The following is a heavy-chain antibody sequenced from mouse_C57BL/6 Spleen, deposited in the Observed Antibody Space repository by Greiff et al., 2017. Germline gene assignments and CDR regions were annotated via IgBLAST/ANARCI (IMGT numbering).Heavy chain of an antibody. CDR3: ARLGGYDYYAMDY. CDR2: IDPSDSYT. Sequence: QVQLQQPGAELVRPGTSVKLSCKASGYTFTSYWMHWVKQRPGQGLEWIGVIDPSDSYTNYNQKFKGKATLTVDTSSSTAYMQLSSLTSEDSAVYYCARLGGYDYYAMDYWGQGTSVTVSS. CDR1: GYTFTSYW. V-gene: IGHV1-59*01. J-gene: IGHJ4*01. D-gene: IGHD2-2*01.